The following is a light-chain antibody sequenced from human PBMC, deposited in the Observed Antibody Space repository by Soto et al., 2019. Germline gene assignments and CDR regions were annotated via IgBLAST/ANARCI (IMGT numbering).Light chain of an antibody. CDR3: QQYENWPPAVT. CDR1: LPISNK. J-gene: IGKJ4*01. Sequence: DIVLTQSPATLSVYPGERATLSCRASLPISNKLAWYQQRPGQSLRLLIYGASARAHGVPARFSGSGSGTEFTLTISSLQSEDLAVYYCQQYENWPPAVTFGGGTNVEIK. CDR2: GAS. V-gene: IGKV3-15*01.